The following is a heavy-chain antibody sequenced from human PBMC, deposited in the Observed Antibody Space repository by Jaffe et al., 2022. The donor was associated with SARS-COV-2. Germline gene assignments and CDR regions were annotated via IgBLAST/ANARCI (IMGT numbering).Heavy chain of an antibody. J-gene: IGHJ4*02. D-gene: IGHD2-15*01. CDR3: AKDGYSLNGVYDYFDS. CDR2: VGGDDRT. CDR1: GFTFRAYA. Sequence: EVHLLESGGGLVQPGGSLRLSCAASGFTFRAYAMNWVRQVPGRGLEWVAHVGGDDRTYYADSVKGRFTVSRDNSKSMVFLQMNGLRAEDAALYYCAKDGYSLNGVYDYFDSWGQGTLVTVSS. V-gene: IGHV3-23*01.